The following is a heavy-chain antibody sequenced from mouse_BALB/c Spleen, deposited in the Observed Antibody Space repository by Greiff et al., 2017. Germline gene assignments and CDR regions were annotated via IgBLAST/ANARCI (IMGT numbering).Heavy chain of an antibody. CDR1: GFSLTSYG. CDR2: IWAGGST. Sequence: VKLQESGPGLVAPSQSLSITCTVSGFSLTSYGVHWVRQPPGKGLEWLGVIWAGGSTNYNSALMSRLSISKDNSKSQVFLKMNSLQTDDTAMYYCARTTVESWAMDYWGQGTSVTVSS. CDR3: ARTTVESWAMDY. D-gene: IGHD1-1*01. J-gene: IGHJ4*01. V-gene: IGHV2-9*02.